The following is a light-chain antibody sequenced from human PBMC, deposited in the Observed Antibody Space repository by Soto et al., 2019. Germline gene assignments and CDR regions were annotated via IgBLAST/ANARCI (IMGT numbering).Light chain of an antibody. CDR2: SAS. J-gene: IGKJ5*01. CDR3: QQYGSSPIT. Sequence: EIVLTQSPGTLSLSPGERVTLSRRASRSVSGSYLAWYQQKPGQAPRVLIYSASLRATGIPDRFSGSGSGTDFSLTISRLEPEDFAVYYCQQYGSSPITFGQGTRLEIK. V-gene: IGKV3-20*01. CDR1: RSVSGSY.